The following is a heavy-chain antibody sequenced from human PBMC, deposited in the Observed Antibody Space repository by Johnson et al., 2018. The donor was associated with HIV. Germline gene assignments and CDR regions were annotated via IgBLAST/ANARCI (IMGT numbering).Heavy chain of an antibody. D-gene: IGHD6-19*01. CDR2: ISSSGTTI. Sequence: QVQLVESGGGVVQPGRSLRLSCVASGFRFSDHYMSWIRQAPGKGLEWVSYISSSGTTIYSADSVKGRFTTSRDNTNNSLYLQMNSLRAEDTAVYYCAREPGLVAAFDIWGQGTMVTVSS. CDR3: AREPGLVAAFDI. J-gene: IGHJ3*02. CDR1: GFRFSDHY. V-gene: IGHV3-11*04.